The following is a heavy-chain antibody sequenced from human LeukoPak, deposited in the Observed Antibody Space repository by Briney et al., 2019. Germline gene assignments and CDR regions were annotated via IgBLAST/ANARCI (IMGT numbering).Heavy chain of an antibody. CDR3: ASEGRSTSAY. CDR1: GYTFTSYD. CDR2: MNPNSGNT. Sequence: ASVKVSCKASGYTFTSYDINWVRQATGQGLEWMGWMNPNSGNTGYAQKFQGRVTITADKSTSTAYMELSSLRSEDTAVYYCASEGRSTSAYWGQGTLVTVSS. D-gene: IGHD2-2*01. V-gene: IGHV1-8*01. J-gene: IGHJ4*02.